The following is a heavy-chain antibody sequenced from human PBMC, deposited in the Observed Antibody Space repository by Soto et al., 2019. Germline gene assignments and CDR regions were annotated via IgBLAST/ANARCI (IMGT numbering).Heavy chain of an antibody. CDR1: GGSISSGGYY. CDR3: ARVGEVDTAMVDY. D-gene: IGHD5-18*01. J-gene: IGHJ4*02. Sequence: PSETLSLTCTVSGGSISSGGYYWSWIRQHPGKGLEWIGYIYYSGSTYYNPSLKSRVTISVDTSKNQFSLKLSSVTAVDTAVYYCARVGEVDTAMVDYWGQGTLVTVS. CDR2: IYYSGST. V-gene: IGHV4-31*03.